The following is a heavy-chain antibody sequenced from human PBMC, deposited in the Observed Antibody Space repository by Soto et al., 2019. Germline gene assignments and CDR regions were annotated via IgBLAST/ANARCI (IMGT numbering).Heavy chain of an antibody. CDR2: IYYSGST. CDR1: GGSISSGDYY. D-gene: IGHD3-22*01. Sequence: PSETLSLTCTVSGGSISSGDYYWSWIRQPPGKGLEWIGYIYYSGSTYYNPSLKSRVTISVDTSKKQFSLKLSSVTAADTAVYYCARAKGKYYYDSSGYHFDYWGQGTLVTVSS. CDR3: ARAKGKYYYDSSGYHFDY. V-gene: IGHV4-30-4*01. J-gene: IGHJ4*02.